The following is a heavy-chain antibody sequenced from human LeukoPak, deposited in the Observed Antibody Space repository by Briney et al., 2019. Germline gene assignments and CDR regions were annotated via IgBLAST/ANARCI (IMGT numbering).Heavy chain of an antibody. CDR2: ISSSGSTI. D-gene: IGHD3-22*01. J-gene: IGHJ4*02. V-gene: IGHV3-11*04. CDR3: ARSADSSGYAKFDY. Sequence: GGSLRLSCAASGFTFSDYYMSWIRQAPGKGLGWVSYISSSGSTIYYADSVKGRFTISRDNAKNSLYLQMNSLRAEDTAVYYCARSADSSGYAKFDYWGQGTLVTVSS. CDR1: GFTFSDYY.